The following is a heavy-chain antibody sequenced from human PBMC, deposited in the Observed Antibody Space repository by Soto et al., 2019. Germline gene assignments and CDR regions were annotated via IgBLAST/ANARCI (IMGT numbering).Heavy chain of an antibody. V-gene: IGHV3-30-3*01. CDR2: ITYDGSNK. J-gene: IGHJ6*02. D-gene: IGHD5-12*01. CDR3: ARDLRDIVATIRSYYYGMDV. Sequence: GGSLRLSCAASGFIFSHYTMNWVRQSPGKGLEWVAVITYDGSNKYYADSVKGRFTISRDNSKNTLYLQMNSLRAEDTAVYYFARDLRDIVATIRSYYYGMDVWGQGTTVTVSS. CDR1: GFIFSHYT.